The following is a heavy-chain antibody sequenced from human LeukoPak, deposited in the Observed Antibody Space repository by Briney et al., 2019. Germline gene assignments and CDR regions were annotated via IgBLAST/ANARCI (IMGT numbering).Heavy chain of an antibody. CDR1: GFIFSTHA. D-gene: IGHD2-15*01. J-gene: IGHJ4*02. V-gene: IGHV3-23*01. CDR3: ARGYCSGGSCTWGLFDS. Sequence: GGSLRLSCVASGFIFSTHAMSWVRLAPGRGLEWVSTISDSGGSTYYTESVKGRLTISRDNSMSTLSLQMKSLRVEDTALYYCARGYCSGGSCTWGLFDSWGQGTLVTVSS. CDR2: ISDSGGST.